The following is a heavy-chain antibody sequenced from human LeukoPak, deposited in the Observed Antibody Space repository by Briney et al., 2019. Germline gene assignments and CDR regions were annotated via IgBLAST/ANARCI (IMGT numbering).Heavy chain of an antibody. Sequence: PSETLSLTCAVYGGSFSGYYWSWIRQPPGKGLEWIGEINHSGSTNYNPSLKSRVTISVDTSKNQFSLKLSSVTAADTAVYYCARGAWSLEIQIAAAGTGGYYFDYWGQGTLVTVSS. J-gene: IGHJ4*02. CDR3: ARGAWSLEIQIAAAGTGGYYFDY. CDR2: INHSGST. D-gene: IGHD6-13*01. V-gene: IGHV4-34*01. CDR1: GGSFSGYY.